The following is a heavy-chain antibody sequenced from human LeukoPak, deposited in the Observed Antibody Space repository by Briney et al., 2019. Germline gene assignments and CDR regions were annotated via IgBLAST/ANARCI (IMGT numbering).Heavy chain of an antibody. J-gene: IGHJ4*02. V-gene: IGHV3-9*01. Sequence: GGSLRLSCAGSGFIFNNYAMHWVRQPPGKGLEWVSGISWNSGSIDYADSVKGRFTISRDNSKNTLYLQMNSLRAEDTAVYYCATQGGNFDYWGQGTLVTVSS. CDR3: ATQGGNFDY. CDR2: ISWNSGSI. D-gene: IGHD3-16*01. CDR1: GFIFNNYA.